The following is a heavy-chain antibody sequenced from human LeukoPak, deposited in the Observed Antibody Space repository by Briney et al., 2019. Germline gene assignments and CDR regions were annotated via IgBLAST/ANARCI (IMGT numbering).Heavy chain of an antibody. J-gene: IGHJ6*02. CDR2: IYYSGST. CDR1: GGSISSYY. CDR3: ARRLGYCSSTSCYGDYYYGMDV. Sequence: SETLSLTCTVSGGSISSYYWSWIRQPPGKGLEWIGYIYYSGSTNYNPSLKSRVTISVDTSKNQFSLKLSSVTAADTAVYYCARRLGYCSSTSCYGDYYYGMDVWGQGTTVTVSS. V-gene: IGHV4-59*08. D-gene: IGHD2-2*01.